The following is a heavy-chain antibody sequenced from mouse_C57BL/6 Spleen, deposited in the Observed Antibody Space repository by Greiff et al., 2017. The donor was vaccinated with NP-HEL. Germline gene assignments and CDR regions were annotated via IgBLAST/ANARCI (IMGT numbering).Heavy chain of an antibody. J-gene: IGHJ2*01. CDR3: ARHYGPKVGYCFDY. Sequence: EVNVVEPGGGLVKPGGSLKLSCAASGFTFSSYTMSWVRQTPEQRLEWVATISGGGGNTYYPDSVKGRVTITRANAKNPLYLQMSSLRSADTALYYCARHYGPKVGYCFDYWGQGTTLTVSS. D-gene: IGHD1-1*02. V-gene: IGHV5-9*01. CDR1: GFTFSSYT. CDR2: ISGGGGNT.